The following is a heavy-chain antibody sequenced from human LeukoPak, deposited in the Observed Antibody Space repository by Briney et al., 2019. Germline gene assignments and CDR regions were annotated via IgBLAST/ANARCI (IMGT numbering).Heavy chain of an antibody. Sequence: PGGSLRLSCATSGFSLSGHWMNWVRQPPGKGLEWVANIKAGGSEKYYVDSVKGRFTISRDDAKRTVDLQMDNLRTEDTAVYYCAYRNNFEYWGQGTQVTVSS. D-gene: IGHD1-26*01. J-gene: IGHJ4*02. V-gene: IGHV3-7*05. CDR2: IKAGGSEK. CDR3: AYRNNFEY. CDR1: GFSLSGHW.